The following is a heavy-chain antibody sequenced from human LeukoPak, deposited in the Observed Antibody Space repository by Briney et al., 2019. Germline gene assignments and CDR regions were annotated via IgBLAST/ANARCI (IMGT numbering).Heavy chain of an antibody. Sequence: SETLSLTCSVSGDSINSNYWSWMRQPPGKGLECIGYIYYGGSTNYNPSLKSRVSMSVDTSKNQFSLNLSSVTAADTAVYHCARLLAGCPGGRCRAHFDYWGQGTLVTVSS. J-gene: IGHJ4*02. CDR2: IYYGGST. CDR3: ARLLAGCPGGRCRAHFDY. D-gene: IGHD2-15*01. V-gene: IGHV4-59*01. CDR1: GDSINSNY.